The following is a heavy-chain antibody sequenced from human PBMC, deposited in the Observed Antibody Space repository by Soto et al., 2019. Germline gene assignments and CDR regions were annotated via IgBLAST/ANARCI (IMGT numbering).Heavy chain of an antibody. D-gene: IGHD2-2*01. CDR3: ARVESASWFDY. Sequence: QVQLQESGPGLVKPSQTLSLTCTVSGGSISNGAFYWTWIRQHPGKGLEWIGYIYYSGDTQYNPSLKSRLTISLDTSKNQCSLKLNSVTAADTAVYYCARVESASWFDYWGQGTLVTVSS. J-gene: IGHJ4*02. V-gene: IGHV4-31*03. CDR2: IYYSGDT. CDR1: GGSISNGAFY.